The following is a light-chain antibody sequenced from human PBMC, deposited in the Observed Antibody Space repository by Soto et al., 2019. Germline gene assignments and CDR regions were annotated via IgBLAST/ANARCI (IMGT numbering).Light chain of an antibody. Sequence: QLVLTQPPSVSGAPGQRVTISCTGSSSNIGAGYDVHWYQQLPGTAPKLLMYGNNNRPSGVPDRFSGSKSGTSASLAITGLQAEDEADYYCQSYDSSLSAVVFGGGTKLTVL. J-gene: IGLJ2*01. V-gene: IGLV1-40*01. CDR2: GNN. CDR3: QSYDSSLSAVV. CDR1: SSNIGAGYD.